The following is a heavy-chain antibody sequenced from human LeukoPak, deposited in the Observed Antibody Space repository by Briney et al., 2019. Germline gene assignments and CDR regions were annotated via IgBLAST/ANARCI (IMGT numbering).Heavy chain of an antibody. D-gene: IGHD3-16*01. CDR1: GYTLTDYY. V-gene: IGHV1-2*02. CDR2: INPNSGGT. J-gene: IGHJ4*02. CDR3: ATQRGSYLWGTDFDY. Sequence: ASVKVSCKASGYTLTDYYMHWVRQAPGQGLEWMGWINPNSGGTNNAQKFQGRVTMTRDTSISTAYMELSRLRSDDTALYYCATQRGSYLWGTDFDYWGQGTLVTVSS.